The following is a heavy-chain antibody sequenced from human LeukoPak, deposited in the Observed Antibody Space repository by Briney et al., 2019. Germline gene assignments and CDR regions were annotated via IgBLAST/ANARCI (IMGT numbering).Heavy chain of an antibody. CDR1: GFTFSSYG. Sequence: GGSLRLSCAASGFTFSSYGMHWVRQAPGKGLEWVAVIWYDGSNKYYADSVKGRFTISRDNSKNTLYLQMNSLRAEDTAVYYCAREQASSSYLVDYWGQGTLVTVSS. CDR2: IWYDGSNK. CDR3: AREQASSSYLVDY. D-gene: IGHD6-6*01. V-gene: IGHV3-33*01. J-gene: IGHJ4*02.